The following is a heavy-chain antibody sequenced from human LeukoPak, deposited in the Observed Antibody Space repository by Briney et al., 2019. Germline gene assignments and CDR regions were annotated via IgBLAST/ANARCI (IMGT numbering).Heavy chain of an antibody. V-gene: IGHV3-21*01. CDR3: ARTYCSSTSCFSIEDY. Sequence: GGSLRLSCAASGFTFSSYSMNWVRQAPGKGLEWVSSISSSSYIYYADSVKGRFTISRDNAKNSLYLQMNSLRAEDTAVYYCARTYCSSTSCFSIEDYWGQGTLVTVSS. CDR1: GFTFSSYS. D-gene: IGHD2-2*01. J-gene: IGHJ4*02. CDR2: ISSSSYI.